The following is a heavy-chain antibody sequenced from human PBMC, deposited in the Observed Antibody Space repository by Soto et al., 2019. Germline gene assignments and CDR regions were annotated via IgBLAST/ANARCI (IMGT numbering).Heavy chain of an antibody. V-gene: IGHV6-1*01. J-gene: IGHJ6*03. Sequence: PSQTLSLTCAISGDSVSSNSAAWNWIRQSPSRGLEWLGRTYYRSRWYNDYAVSVRSRITVNPYTSKNQFSLQLTSVSPEDTAVYYCAGTTSHYWYYMDVWGKGTTVTVSS. CDR2: TYYRSRWYN. D-gene: IGHD1-7*01. CDR3: AGTTSHYWYYMDV. CDR1: GDSVSSNSAA.